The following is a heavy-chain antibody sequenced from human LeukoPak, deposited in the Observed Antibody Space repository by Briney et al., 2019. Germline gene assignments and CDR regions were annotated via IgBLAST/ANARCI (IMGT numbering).Heavy chain of an antibody. V-gene: IGHV4-39*01. CDR2: IYYSGST. CDR1: GGSISSSSYY. Sequence: PSETLSLTCTVSGGSISSSSYYWGWIRQPPGKGLEWIGSIYYSGSTYYNPSLKSRVTISVDTSKNQFSLKLSSVTAADTAVYYCARGARSSGYWVGGYYFDYWGQGTLVTVSS. CDR3: ARGARSSGYWVGGYYFDY. D-gene: IGHD3-22*01. J-gene: IGHJ4*02.